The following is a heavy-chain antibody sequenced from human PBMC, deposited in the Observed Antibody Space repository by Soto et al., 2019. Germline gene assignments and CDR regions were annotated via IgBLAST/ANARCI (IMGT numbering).Heavy chain of an antibody. J-gene: IGHJ4*02. Sequence: GGSLRLSCAASGFTFSTYSMNWVRQAPGKGLEWVAVISYDGSNKYYADSVKGRFTISRDNSKNTLYLQMNSLRAEDTAVYYCERPLLRFLEWLPVDYWGQGTLVTVSS. CDR3: ERPLLRFLEWLPVDY. V-gene: IGHV3-30*03. D-gene: IGHD3-3*01. CDR1: GFTFSTYS. CDR2: ISYDGSNK.